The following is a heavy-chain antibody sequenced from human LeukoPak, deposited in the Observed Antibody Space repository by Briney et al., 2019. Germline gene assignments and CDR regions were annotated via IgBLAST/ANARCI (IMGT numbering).Heavy chain of an antibody. Sequence: GASVKVSCKASGYTFTSYAMNWVRQAPGQGLEWMGWNNTNTGNPTYAQGFTGRFVFSLDTSVSTAYLQISSLKAEDTAVYYCARDLFIGSSSWYESFDYWGRGTLVTVSS. CDR3: ARDLFIGSSSWYESFDY. V-gene: IGHV7-4-1*02. CDR1: GYTFTSYA. J-gene: IGHJ4*02. D-gene: IGHD6-13*01. CDR2: NNTNTGNP.